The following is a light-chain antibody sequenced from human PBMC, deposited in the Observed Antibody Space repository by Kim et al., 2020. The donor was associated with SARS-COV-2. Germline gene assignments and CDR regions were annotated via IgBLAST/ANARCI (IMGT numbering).Light chain of an antibody. CDR2: DAS. CDR3: HQFNNYPQT. V-gene: IGKV1D-13*01. Sequence: VSVGGRVTLTCRDSQGIISAFSWYQQKPGNAPNLLISDASSLESGVSSRVCGSGSCTDFSPTISSLQPEDFSTYYCHQFNNYPQTFGQGTKVDSK. J-gene: IGKJ1*01. CDR1: QGIISA.